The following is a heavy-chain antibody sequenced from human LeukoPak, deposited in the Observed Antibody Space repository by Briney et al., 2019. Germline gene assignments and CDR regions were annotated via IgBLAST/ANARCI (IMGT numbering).Heavy chain of an antibody. CDR3: AKATERYREVSSFDS. D-gene: IGHD3-10*01. CDR1: GFTFNTYT. J-gene: IGHJ4*02. CDR2: XXRGGGGT. Sequence: GGSLTLSCAASGFTFNTYTMNWVRQAPGKGLEWXSXXXRGGGGTYYADFVKGRFTISRDNSENTLYLEMNSLRAEDTATYYCAKATERYREVSSFDSWGQGTQVIVSS. V-gene: IGHV3-23*01.